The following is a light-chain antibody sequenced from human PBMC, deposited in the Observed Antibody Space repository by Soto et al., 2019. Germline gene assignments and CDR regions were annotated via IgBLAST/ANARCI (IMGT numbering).Light chain of an antibody. Sequence: IQMTQSPSSLSASVGDRVTITCRASQSISSYLNWYQQKPGKAPKLLIYAASSLQSGVPSRFSGSGSGTDFTLTISSLQPEDFATYYCQQSYSTLPTWTFGQGTKVDIK. CDR3: QQSYSTLPTWT. CDR1: QSISSY. J-gene: IGKJ1*01. V-gene: IGKV1-39*01. CDR2: AAS.